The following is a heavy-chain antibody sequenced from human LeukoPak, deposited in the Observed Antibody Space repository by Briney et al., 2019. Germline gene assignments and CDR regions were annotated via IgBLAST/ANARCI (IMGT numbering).Heavy chain of an antibody. CDR2: MSYDGNNK. CDR1: GFTFSTHA. D-gene: IGHD7-27*01. Sequence: PGGSLRLSCAASGFTFSTHAIHWVRQAPGKGLEWVAVMSYDGNNKYYADSVKGRFTISRDNSENTLYLQMGGLRAEDTAVYYCAKGTGDMGYYFDYWGQGTLVTVSS. V-gene: IGHV3-30-3*01. J-gene: IGHJ4*02. CDR3: AKGTGDMGYYFDY.